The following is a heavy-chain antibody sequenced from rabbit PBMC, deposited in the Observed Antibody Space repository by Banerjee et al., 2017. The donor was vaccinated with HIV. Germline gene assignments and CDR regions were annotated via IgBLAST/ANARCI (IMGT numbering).Heavy chain of an antibody. CDR3: ARGTYGHDFDL. CDR2: IYVGSSGST. J-gene: IGHJ4*01. D-gene: IGHD6-1*01. V-gene: IGHV1S40*01. CDR1: GFSFNNYYW. Sequence: QSLEESGGDLVKPGASLTLTCTASGFSFNNYYWICWVRQAPGKGLEWIACIYVGSSGSTYYATWAKGRFTISKTSSTTVTLQMTSLTAADTATYFCARGTYGHDFDLWGQGTLVTV.